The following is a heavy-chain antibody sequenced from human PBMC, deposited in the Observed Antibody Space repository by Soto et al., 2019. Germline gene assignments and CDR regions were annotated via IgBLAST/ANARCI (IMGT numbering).Heavy chain of an antibody. CDR2: TYYRSKWYN. CDR1: GDSVASSSAA. D-gene: IGHD6-19*01. Sequence: SHTRSLTCAVSGDSVASSSAAWNVIRQSPSRGLEWLGRTYYRSKWYNDYAVSVKSRITINADTSKNQFSLQLNSVTPEDTAVYYCARENGWYVFDYWGQGTLVTVSS. V-gene: IGHV6-1*01. CDR3: ARENGWYVFDY. J-gene: IGHJ4*02.